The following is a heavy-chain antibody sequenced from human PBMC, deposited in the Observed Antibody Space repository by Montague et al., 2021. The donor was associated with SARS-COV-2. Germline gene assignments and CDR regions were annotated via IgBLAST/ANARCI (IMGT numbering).Heavy chain of an antibody. D-gene: IGHD2-2*01. V-gene: IGHV4-34*01. CDR2: INHSGGT. CDR3: ARFYRVLPAASFDY. CDR1: GGSFSGHY. J-gene: IGHJ4*02. Sequence: SETLSLTCAVYGGSFSGHYWSWICQPPGKGLEWIGEINHSGGTNXNPSLKSRVTISVDTSKNQFSLKLSSVTAADTAVYYCARFYRVLPAASFDYWGQGTLVTVSS.